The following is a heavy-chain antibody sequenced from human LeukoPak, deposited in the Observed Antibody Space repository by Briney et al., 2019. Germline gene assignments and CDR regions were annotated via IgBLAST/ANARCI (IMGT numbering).Heavy chain of an antibody. V-gene: IGHV1-18*01. CDR3: ARQSTGSYYSPIDY. J-gene: IGHJ4*02. CDR2: VSTYNGNT. Sequence: GASVKVSCKASGYTFTSYGISWVQQAPGQGLEWMGWVSTYNGNTKYAQNLQGRVTTTTDTSTSTAYMELRSLRSDDTAMYYCARQSTGSYYSPIDYWGQGTLVTVSS. CDR1: GYTFTSYG. D-gene: IGHD1-26*01.